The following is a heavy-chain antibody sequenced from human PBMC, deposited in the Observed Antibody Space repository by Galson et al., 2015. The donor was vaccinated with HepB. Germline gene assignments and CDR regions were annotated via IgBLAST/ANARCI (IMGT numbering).Heavy chain of an antibody. J-gene: IGHJ6*03. Sequence: SVKVSCKASGYTFTSYAMNWVRQAPGQGLEWMGWINTNTGNPTYAQGFTGRFVFSLDTSVSTAYLQISSLKAEDTAVYYCASLSSSWEIYYYYYMDVWGKGTTVTVSS. D-gene: IGHD6-13*01. CDR2: INTNTGNP. CDR1: GYTFTSYA. CDR3: ASLSSSWEIYYYYYMDV. V-gene: IGHV7-4-1*02.